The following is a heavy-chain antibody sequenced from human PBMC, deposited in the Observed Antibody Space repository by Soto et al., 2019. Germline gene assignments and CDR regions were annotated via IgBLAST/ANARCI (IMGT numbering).Heavy chain of an antibody. Sequence: SETLSLTCTVSGGSISSYYWCWMRQPPGKGLEWIGYIYYSGSTSYADSVKGRVTISRDNSKNTLYLQMNSLRAEDTAVYYCAKDQGSSWYEIDYWGQGTLVTVSS. J-gene: IGHJ4*02. D-gene: IGHD6-13*01. V-gene: IGHV4-59*12. CDR3: AKDQGSSWYEIDY. CDR2: IYYSGST. CDR1: GGSISSYY.